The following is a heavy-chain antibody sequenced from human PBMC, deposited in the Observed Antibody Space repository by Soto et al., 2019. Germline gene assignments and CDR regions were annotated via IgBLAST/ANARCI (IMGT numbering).Heavy chain of an antibody. CDR2: IYWDDDK. Sequence: SGPTLVNPXQTLTLTCTFSGFSLSTSGVGVGWIRQPPGKALEWLALIYWDDDKRYSPSLKSRLTITKDTSKNQVVLTMTNMDPVDTATYYCALPYYDILTGYSRDAFDIWGQGTMVTVS. CDR3: ALPYYDILTGYSRDAFDI. J-gene: IGHJ3*02. CDR1: GFSLSTSGVG. D-gene: IGHD3-9*01. V-gene: IGHV2-5*02.